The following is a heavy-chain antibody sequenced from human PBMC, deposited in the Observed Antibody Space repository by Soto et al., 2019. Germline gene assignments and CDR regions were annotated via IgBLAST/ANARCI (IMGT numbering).Heavy chain of an antibody. V-gene: IGHV3-23*01. CDR1: GFKFDRYA. CDR3: AKVSLGALTFTDYYYYGLDV. CDR2: ISGGGGST. J-gene: IGHJ6*02. Sequence: GGSLRLSCSASGFKFDRYAMSWVRQAPGKGLEWVSSISGGGGSTYYADSVKGRVTISRDNSKNTLYLQMNSLRAEDTAVYYCAKVSLGALTFTDYYYYGLDVWGQGTTVTVSS. D-gene: IGHD1-26*01.